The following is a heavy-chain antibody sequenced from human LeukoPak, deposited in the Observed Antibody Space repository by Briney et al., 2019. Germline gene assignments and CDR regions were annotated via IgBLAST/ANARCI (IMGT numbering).Heavy chain of an antibody. CDR1: GYTFTSYD. D-gene: IGHD3-22*01. V-gene: IGHV1-8*01. Sequence: ASVKVSCKASGYTFTSYDINWVRQATGQGLEWMGWMNPNSGNTGYAQKFQGRVTMTRNTSISTAYMELSSLRSEDTAVYYCARGPHSSGAFGIWGQGTMVTVSS. J-gene: IGHJ3*02. CDR2: MNPNSGNT. CDR3: ARGPHSSGAFGI.